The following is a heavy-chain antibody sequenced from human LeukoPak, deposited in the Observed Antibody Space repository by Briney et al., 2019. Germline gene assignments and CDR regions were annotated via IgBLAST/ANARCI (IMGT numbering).Heavy chain of an antibody. CDR1: RFTFRRYA. D-gene: IGHD3-3*01. CDR2: IRYDGDGSTI. V-gene: IGHV3-30*02. CDR3: AKDSAYDFWSGMTRQLDS. J-gene: IGHJ4*02. Sequence: GGSLRLSCAASRFTFRRYAMSWVRQAPGKGLEWVAFIRYDGDGSTISYTGSVKGRFTISRDNSNNTLFLQMNSLREADTGVYFCAKDSAYDFWSGMTRQLDSWGQGTLVIVSS.